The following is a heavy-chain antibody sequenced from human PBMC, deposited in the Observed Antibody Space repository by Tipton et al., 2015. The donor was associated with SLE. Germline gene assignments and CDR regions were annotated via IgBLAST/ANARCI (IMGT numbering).Heavy chain of an antibody. D-gene: IGHD3-9*01. CDR2: IKSKTDGGTT. Sequence: SLRLSCAASGFTFSSYGMHWVRQAPGKGLEWVGRIKSKTDGGTTDYAAPAKGRFTISRDDSKNTLYLQMNSLKTEDTAVYYCTTDSGEYYDIFGGKGTTVTVSS. V-gene: IGHV3-15*01. CDR3: TTDSGEYYDIF. CDR1: GFTFSSYG. J-gene: IGHJ6*04.